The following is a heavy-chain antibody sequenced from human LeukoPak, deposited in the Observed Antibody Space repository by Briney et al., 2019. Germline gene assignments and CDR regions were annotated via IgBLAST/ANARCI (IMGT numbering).Heavy chain of an antibody. CDR2: IYTSGST. Sequence: SQTLSLTCTVSGGSISSGSYYWSWIRQPAGKGLEWIGRIYTSGSTNYNPSLKSRVTTSVDTSKNQFSLKLSSVTAADTAVYYCARQSAHYDILTGFDYWGQGTLVTVSS. J-gene: IGHJ4*02. D-gene: IGHD3-9*01. CDR3: ARQSAHYDILTGFDY. CDR1: GGSISSGSYY. V-gene: IGHV4-61*02.